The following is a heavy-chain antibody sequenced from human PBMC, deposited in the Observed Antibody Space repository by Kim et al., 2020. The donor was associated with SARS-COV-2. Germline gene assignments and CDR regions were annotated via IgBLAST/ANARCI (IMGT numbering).Heavy chain of an antibody. CDR2: ISYDGSNK. CDR1: GFTFSSYA. CDR3: ATGGILGYCSGGSCKLGNWLDP. V-gene: IGHV3-30*04. D-gene: IGHD2-15*01. J-gene: IGHJ5*02. Sequence: GGSLRLSRAASGFTFSSYAMHWVRQAPGKGLEWVAVISYDGSNKYYADSVKGRFTISRDNSKNTLYLQMNSLRAEDTAVYYCATGGILGYCSGGSCKLGNWLDPWGQGTLVTVSS.